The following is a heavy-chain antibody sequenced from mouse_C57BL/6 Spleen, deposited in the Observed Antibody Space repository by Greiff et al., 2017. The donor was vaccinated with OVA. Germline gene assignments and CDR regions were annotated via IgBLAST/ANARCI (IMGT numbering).Heavy chain of an antibody. D-gene: IGHD2-4*01. Sequence: QVQLKQPGAELVMPGASVKLSCKASGYTFTSYWMHWVKQRPGQGLEWIGEIDPSDSYTNYNQKFKGKSTLTVDKSSSTAYMQLSSLTSEDSAVYYCARSNYDEGGFAYWGQGTLVTVSA. CDR1: GYTFTSYW. CDR3: ARSNYDEGGFAY. J-gene: IGHJ3*01. V-gene: IGHV1-69*01. CDR2: IDPSDSYT.